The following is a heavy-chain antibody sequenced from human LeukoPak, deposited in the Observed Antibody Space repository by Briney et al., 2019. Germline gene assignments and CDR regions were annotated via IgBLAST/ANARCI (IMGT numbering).Heavy chain of an antibody. CDR2: IYHSGST. CDR3: AREAVTKIYYYYYMDV. Sequence: SETLSLTCTVSGYSITSGYYWTWIRQPPWKGLEWIGNIYHSGSTYNNPSLKSRVTISVDTSKNQFSLRLTSVTAADTAVYYCAREAVTKIYYYYYMDVWGKGTTVTISS. D-gene: IGHD4-17*01. V-gene: IGHV4-38-2*02. CDR1: GYSITSGYY. J-gene: IGHJ6*03.